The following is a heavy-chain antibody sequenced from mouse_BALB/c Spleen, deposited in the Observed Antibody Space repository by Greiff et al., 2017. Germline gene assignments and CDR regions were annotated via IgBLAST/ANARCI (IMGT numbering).Heavy chain of an antibody. CDR2: ISSGGSYT. D-gene: IGHD1-2*01. CDR1: GFTFSSYG. Sequence: VQLKQSGGDLVKPGGSLKLSCAASGFTFSSYGMSWVRQTPDKRLEWVATISSGGSYTYYPDSVKGRFTISRDNAKNTLYLQMSSLKSEDTAMYYCARHDGAWFAYWGQGTLVTVSA. V-gene: IGHV5-6*01. J-gene: IGHJ3*01. CDR3: ARHDGAWFAY.